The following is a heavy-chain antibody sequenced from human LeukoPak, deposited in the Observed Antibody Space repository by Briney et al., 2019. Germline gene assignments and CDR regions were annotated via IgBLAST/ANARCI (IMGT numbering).Heavy chain of an antibody. CDR2: IYHSGSS. V-gene: IGHV4-30-2*01. CDR1: GGSISSGGYS. J-gene: IGHJ4*02. Sequence: SETLSLTCAVSGGSISSGGYSWSGIRQPPGKGLEWIGYIYHSGSSYYNPSLRSRVTISVDRSKNQFSLKLSSVTAADTAVYYCARVWGGSYFDYWGQGTLVTVSS. D-gene: IGHD1-26*01. CDR3: ARVWGGSYFDY.